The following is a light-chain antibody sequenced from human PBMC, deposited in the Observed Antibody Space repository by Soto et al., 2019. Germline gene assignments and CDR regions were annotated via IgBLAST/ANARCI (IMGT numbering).Light chain of an antibody. CDR1: QSVSSN. Sequence: EIVMTQSPATLSVSPGERATLSCRASQSVSSNLAWYQQKPGQAPRLLIHDASSRATGIPDRFSGSGSGTEFTLTISRLEPEDFAVYYCQQYGSSPRTFGQGTTVDIK. V-gene: IGKV3-20*01. J-gene: IGKJ1*01. CDR2: DAS. CDR3: QQYGSSPRT.